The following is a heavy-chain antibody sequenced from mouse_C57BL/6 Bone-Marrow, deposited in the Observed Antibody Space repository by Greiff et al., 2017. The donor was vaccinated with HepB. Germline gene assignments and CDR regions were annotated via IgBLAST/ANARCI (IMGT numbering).Heavy chain of an antibody. CDR2: IDPENGDT. J-gene: IGHJ2*01. Sequence: VQLQQSGAELVRPGASVKLSCTASGFNIKDDYMHWVKQRPEQGLEWIGWIDPENGDTEYASKFQGKATITADTSSNTAYLQLSSLTSEDTAVYYCTTGIYYDYDVVDFDYWGQGTTLTVSS. V-gene: IGHV14-4*01. CDR1: GFNIKDDY. D-gene: IGHD2-4*01. CDR3: TTGIYYDYDVVDFDY.